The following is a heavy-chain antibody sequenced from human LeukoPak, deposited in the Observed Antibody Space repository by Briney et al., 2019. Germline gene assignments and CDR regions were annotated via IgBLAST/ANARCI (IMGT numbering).Heavy chain of an antibody. V-gene: IGHV3-21*01. Sequence: PGGSLRLSRAASGFTFSTYNMNWVRQAPGKGLEWVSSISSSSTYIYYADSLKGRFTISRDNAKNSLYLQMNSLRAEDTAVYYCARTWEVVGPTRGYYYYMDVWGKGTTVTVSS. CDR2: ISSSSTYI. CDR1: GFTFSTYN. J-gene: IGHJ6*03. CDR3: ARTWEVVGPTRGYYYYMDV. D-gene: IGHD1-26*01.